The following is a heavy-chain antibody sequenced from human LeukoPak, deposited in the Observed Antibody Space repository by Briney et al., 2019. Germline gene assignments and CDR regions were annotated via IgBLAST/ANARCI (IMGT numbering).Heavy chain of an antibody. D-gene: IGHD1-26*01. CDR3: VRERIYYSDLAYKERENFDL. V-gene: IGHV3-74*01. CDR2: LNEDGSTA. CDR1: GFTFSLYW. Sequence: GGSLRLTCAASGFTFSLYWMHWVRQGPGKGLMWVSRLNEDGSTADYADSVKGRFTMSRDNAKGKVFLEMRGLTVEDTAIYFCVRERIYYSDLAYKERENFDLWGRETLVTVSS. J-gene: IGHJ5*02.